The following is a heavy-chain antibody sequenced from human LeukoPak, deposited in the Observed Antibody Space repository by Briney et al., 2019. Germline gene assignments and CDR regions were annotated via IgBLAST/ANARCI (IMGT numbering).Heavy chain of an antibody. CDR1: GYSISSGYY. D-gene: IGHD7-27*01. Sequence: SETLSLTCTVSGYSISSGYYWGWIRQPPGKGLEWIGSIYHSGSTYYNPSLKSRVTISVDTSKNQFSLKLSSVTAADTAVYYYAITQTGVNYYYYMDVWGKGTTVTVSS. CDR2: IYHSGST. J-gene: IGHJ6*03. CDR3: AITQTGVNYYYYMDV. V-gene: IGHV4-38-2*02.